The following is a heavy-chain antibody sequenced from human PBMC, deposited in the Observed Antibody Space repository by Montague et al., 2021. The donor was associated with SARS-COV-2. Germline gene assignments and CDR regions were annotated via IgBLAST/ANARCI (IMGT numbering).Heavy chain of an antibody. D-gene: IGHD4-17*01. J-gene: IGHJ4*02. CDR2: IGADAYDQ. CDR3: SRGSYGESGRFDY. CDR1: GFNFKNYA. Sequence: SLRLSCAAFGFNFKNYAMHWVRQAPNKGLEWVAVIGADAYDQYYADSVKGRFTISRDDSKNTLYLQMNSLRGDDTAVYYCSRGSYGESGRFDYWGQGTLVSVSS. V-gene: IGHV3-33*01.